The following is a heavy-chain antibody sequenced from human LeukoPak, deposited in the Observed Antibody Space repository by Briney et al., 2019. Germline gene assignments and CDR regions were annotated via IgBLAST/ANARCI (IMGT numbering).Heavy chain of an antibody. CDR3: ARERGDYDFWNVYWSYFDY. V-gene: IGHV4-59*01. CDR1: GGSISNYY. J-gene: IGHJ4*02. CDR2: IYYNGST. Sequence: SQTLSLTCTVSGGSISNYYWSWIRQPPGKGLEWIGYIYYNGSTNYNPSLKSRVTISIDTSKNQFSLKLSSVTAADTAVYYCARERGDYDFWNVYWSYFDYWGQGTLVTVSS. D-gene: IGHD3-3*01.